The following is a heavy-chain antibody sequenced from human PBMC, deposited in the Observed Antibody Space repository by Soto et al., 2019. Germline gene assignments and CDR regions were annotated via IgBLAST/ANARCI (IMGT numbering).Heavy chain of an antibody. CDR2: IYGDDDK. D-gene: IGHD4-17*01. CDR1: GFSLSTSGVG. Sequence: QITLKESGPTLVKPTQTLTLTCTFSGFSLSTSGVGVGWIRQPPGKALEWLAFIYGDDDKRYSPSLTSRLTITKDTSKNQVVLTMTNMDPVDTATYYCARAVDGDYAGGHDAFVIWGQGTVVAVST. J-gene: IGHJ3*02. CDR3: ARAVDGDYAGGHDAFVI. V-gene: IGHV2-5*02.